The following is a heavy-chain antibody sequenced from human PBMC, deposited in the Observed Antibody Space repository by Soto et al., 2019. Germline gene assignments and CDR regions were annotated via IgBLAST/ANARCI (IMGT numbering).Heavy chain of an antibody. V-gene: IGHV3-23*01. J-gene: IGHJ4*02. CDR3: AKASIAVAGSGDFDY. D-gene: IGHD6-19*01. CDR2: LSGSGGST. CDR1: GFIFSSYA. Sequence: LRLSCAASGFIFSSYAMSWVRQAPGKGLEWVSGLSGSGGSTYYADSVKGRFTISRDNSMDTMYLQMNSLRAEDTAVYYCAKASIAVAGSGDFDYWGQGTLVTVSS.